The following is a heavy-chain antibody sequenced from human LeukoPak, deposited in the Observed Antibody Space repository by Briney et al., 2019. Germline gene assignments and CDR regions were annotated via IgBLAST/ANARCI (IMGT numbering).Heavy chain of an antibody. D-gene: IGHD4/OR15-4a*01. CDR3: TTFDYAAFLI. CDR1: GFTSSNAW. V-gene: IGHV3-15*01. J-gene: IGHJ3*02. Sequence: GGSLRLSCAVSGFTSSNAWMSWVRQAPGKGLGWVGRIKSKTDGGTRDYAASVKGRFTISRDDSKNTLYLQMNSLKTEDTAVYYCTTFDYAAFLIWGQGTMVTVSS. CDR2: IKSKTDGGTR.